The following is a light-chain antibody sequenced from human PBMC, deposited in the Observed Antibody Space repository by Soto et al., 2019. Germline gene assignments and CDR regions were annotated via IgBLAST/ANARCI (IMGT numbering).Light chain of an antibody. CDR2: GNS. CDR1: SSNIGAGYN. Sequence: QSVLTQPPSVSGAPGQRVTISCTGSSSNIGAGYNVHWYQQLPGTAPKLLTYGNSNRPSGVPDRFSGSKSGTSASLAITKIQAEDEADYYCQSYDSSLSVVFGGGTKVTVL. J-gene: IGLJ2*01. CDR3: QSYDSSLSVV. V-gene: IGLV1-40*01.